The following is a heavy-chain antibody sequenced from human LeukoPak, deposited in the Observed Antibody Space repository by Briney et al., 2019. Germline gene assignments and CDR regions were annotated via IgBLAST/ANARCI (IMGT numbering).Heavy chain of an antibody. V-gene: IGHV1-18*01. CDR1: GYTFTSYG. CDR3: ARAGGSAMAFNWFDP. D-gene: IGHD5-18*01. CDR2: ISSNSDNT. J-gene: IGHJ5*02. Sequence: ASVKVSCKATGYTFTSYGISWVRQAPGQGLEWMGWISSNSDNTNYAQKFQGRVTITADESTSTAYMELSSLRSEDTAVYYCARAGGSAMAFNWFDPWGQGTLVTVSS.